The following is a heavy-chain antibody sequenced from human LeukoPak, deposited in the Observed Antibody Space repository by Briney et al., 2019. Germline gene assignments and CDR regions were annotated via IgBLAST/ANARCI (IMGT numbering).Heavy chain of an antibody. V-gene: IGHV3-66*01. CDR1: GFTVSSNY. CDR3: ARGAAGSPYYYYGMDV. CDR2: IYSGGST. Sequence: GGSLRLSCAASGFTVSSNYMSWVRQAPGKGLEWVSVIYSGGSTYYADSVKGRFTISRDNSKNTLYLQMNSLRAEDTAVYYCARGAAGSPYYYYGMDVWGQGTTVTVSS. J-gene: IGHJ6*02. D-gene: IGHD6-13*01.